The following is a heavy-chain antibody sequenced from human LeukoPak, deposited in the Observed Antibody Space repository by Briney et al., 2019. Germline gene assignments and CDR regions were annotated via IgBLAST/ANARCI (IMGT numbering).Heavy chain of an antibody. CDR2: IIPIFGTA. J-gene: IGHJ6*02. D-gene: IGHD3-3*01. Sequence: AASVQVSCQASGGTFSSYAISWVRQAPGQGLEWMGGIIPIFGTANYAQKFQGRLTITADESTSTAYMELSSLRSEDTAVYYCAVTIFGVTPVLSYYYGMDVWGQGTTVTVSS. V-gene: IGHV1-69*13. CDR1: GGTFSSYA. CDR3: AVTIFGVTPVLSYYYGMDV.